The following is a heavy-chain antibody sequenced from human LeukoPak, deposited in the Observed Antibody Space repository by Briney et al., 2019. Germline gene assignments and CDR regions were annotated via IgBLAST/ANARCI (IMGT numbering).Heavy chain of an antibody. CDR1: GYTLTELS. Sequence: ASVKVSCKVSGYTLTELSMHWVRQAPGKGLEWMGGFDPEDGETIYAQKFQGRVTMTEDTSTDTAYMELSSLRSEDTAVYYCATSFTIFGVDPRPPFDYWGQGTLVTVSS. J-gene: IGHJ4*02. V-gene: IGHV1-24*01. D-gene: IGHD3-3*01. CDR2: FDPEDGET. CDR3: ATSFTIFGVDPRPPFDY.